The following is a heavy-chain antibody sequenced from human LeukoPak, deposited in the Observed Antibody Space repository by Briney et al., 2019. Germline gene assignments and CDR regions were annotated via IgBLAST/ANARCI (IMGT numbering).Heavy chain of an antibody. CDR3: ARGLAAAAYYFDY. CDR2: ISSRSSTI. D-gene: IGHD6-13*01. J-gene: IGHJ4*02. Sequence: PGGSLRLSCAASGFAFSTYDMNWVRQAPGKGLEWVSYISSRSSTIYHADSVKGRFTISRDNAKNSLYPQMNSLRDEDTAVYYCARGLAAAAYYFDYWGQGILVTVSS. V-gene: IGHV3-48*02. CDR1: GFAFSTYD.